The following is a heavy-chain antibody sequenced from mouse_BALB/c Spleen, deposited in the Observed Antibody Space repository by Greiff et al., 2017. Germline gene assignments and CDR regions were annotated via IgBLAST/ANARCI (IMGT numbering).Heavy chain of an antibody. CDR3: ARWYADY. CDR1: GYAFTNYL. CDR2: INPGSGGT. V-gene: IGHV1-54*01. D-gene: IGHD1-1*02. J-gene: IGHJ2*01. Sequence: QVQLQQSGAELVRPGTSVKVSCKASGYAFTNYLIEWVKQRPGQGLEWIGVINPGSGGTNYNEKFKGKATLTADKSSSTAYMQLSSLTSDDSAVYFCARWYADYWGQGTTLTVSS.